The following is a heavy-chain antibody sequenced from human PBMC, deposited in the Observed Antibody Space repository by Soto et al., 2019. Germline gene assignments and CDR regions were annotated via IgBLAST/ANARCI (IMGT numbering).Heavy chain of an antibody. J-gene: IGHJ4*02. V-gene: IGHV1-46*01. CDR3: AGDRSFSGSSWYGVIVYFDY. Sequence: ASVKVSCKASGYTFTSYYMHWVRPAPGQELEVMGIINPSGGITSYAQKFQGRVTTTRDTSTSTVYMQLSSLRSEDTAVYYCAGDRSFSGSSWYGVIVYFDYWGQGTLVTVSS. CDR1: GYTFTSYY. D-gene: IGHD6-13*01. CDR2: INPSGGIT.